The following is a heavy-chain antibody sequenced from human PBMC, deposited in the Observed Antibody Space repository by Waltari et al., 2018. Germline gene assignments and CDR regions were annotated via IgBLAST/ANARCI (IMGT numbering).Heavy chain of an antibody. CDR3: ARDREMATTSDV. J-gene: IGHJ6*04. Sequence: QVQLQESGPGLVKPSETLSLTCAVSGYSISSGYYWGWLRQPPGKGLEWIGSIYHSGSTYYNPSLKSRVTISVDTSKNQFSLKLSSVTAADTAVYYCARDREMATTSDVWGKGTTVTVSS. CDR1: GYSISSGYY. V-gene: IGHV4-38-2*02. CDR2: IYHSGST. D-gene: IGHD1-1*01.